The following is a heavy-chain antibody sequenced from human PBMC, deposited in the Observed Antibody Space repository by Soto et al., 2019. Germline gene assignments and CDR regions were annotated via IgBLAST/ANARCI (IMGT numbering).Heavy chain of an antibody. CDR2: IYYRGST. V-gene: IGHV4-61*01. Sequence: QVQLQESGPGLVKPSETLSLTCTVSGGSVSSGSYYWSWIRQPPGKGLEWVGNIYYRGSTNYNPSLKSRVTIALDTSKNQFSLELTSVTAADTAVYYCARGWGFFDYWGQGTLVTVSS. D-gene: IGHD7-27*01. J-gene: IGHJ4*02. CDR3: ARGWGFFDY. CDR1: GGSVSSGSYY.